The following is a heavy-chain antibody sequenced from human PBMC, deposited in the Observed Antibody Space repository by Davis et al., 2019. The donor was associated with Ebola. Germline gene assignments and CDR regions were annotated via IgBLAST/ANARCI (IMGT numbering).Heavy chain of an antibody. D-gene: IGHD6-13*01. J-gene: IGHJ4*02. CDR2: IYYSGST. V-gene: IGHV4-59*01. CDR1: GGPISSYY. Sequence: SETLSLTCTAPGGPISSYYWSWIRQPPGKGLEWIGYIYYSGSTNYNPSLKSRVTISVDTSKNQFSLKLSFVTAADTAVYYCARGSALAAAGTGFDYWGQGTLVTVSS. CDR3: ARGSALAAAGTGFDY.